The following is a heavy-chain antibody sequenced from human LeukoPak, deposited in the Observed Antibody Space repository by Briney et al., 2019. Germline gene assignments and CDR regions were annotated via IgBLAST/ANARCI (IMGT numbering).Heavy chain of an antibody. J-gene: IGHJ5*02. V-gene: IGHV4-59*01. CDR3: ARNIAAAGNWRDWFDP. CDR1: GGSFRTYY. D-gene: IGHD6-13*01. CDR2: IYYSGST. Sequence: SETLSLTCTVSGGSFRTYYWTWIRQPPGKGLEWIAYIYYSGSTNYNPSLKSRATISLDTSQNQFSLKLSSVTADDTAVYYCARNIAAAGNWRDWFDPWGQGTLVTVSS.